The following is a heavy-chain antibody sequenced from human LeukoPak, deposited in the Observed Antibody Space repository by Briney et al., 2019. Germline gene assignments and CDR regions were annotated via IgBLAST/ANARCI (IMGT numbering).Heavy chain of an antibody. CDR3: ARHLAIYDSGGYYYERGRYYFDF. D-gene: IGHD3-22*01. J-gene: IGHJ4*02. CDR1: GGCISSSSYY. CDR2: IYFRGST. V-gene: IGHV4-39*01. Sequence: PSETLSLTCTVSGGCISSSSYYWGWIRQPPGKGLEWLGTIYFRGSTYYNPSLKSRITISVDTSKNQFSLKLSSATAADTAVYYCARHLAIYDSGGYYYERGRYYFDFWGQGALVTVSS.